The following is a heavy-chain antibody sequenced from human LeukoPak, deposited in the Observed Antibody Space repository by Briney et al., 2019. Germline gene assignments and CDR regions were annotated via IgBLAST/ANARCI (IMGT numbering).Heavy chain of an antibody. J-gene: IGHJ4*02. Sequence: PGGSLRLSCAASGFTFSSYGMHWVRQAPGKGLEWVAVISYDGSNKYYADSVKGRFTISRDNSKNTLYLQMNSLRAEDTAVYYCAKAGGKYKSSGYNEVDYWGQGTLVTVSS. CDR2: ISYDGSNK. D-gene: IGHD3-22*01. CDR3: AKAGGKYKSSGYNEVDY. V-gene: IGHV3-30*18. CDR1: GFTFSSYG.